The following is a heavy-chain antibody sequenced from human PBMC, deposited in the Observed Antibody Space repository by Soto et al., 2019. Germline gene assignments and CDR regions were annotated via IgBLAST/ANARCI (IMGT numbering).Heavy chain of an antibody. CDR1: GASVNSGNYY. CDR3: ARDRAAAIGYYYYYGMDV. D-gene: IGHD2-2*01. Sequence: PSETLSLTCTVSGASVNSGNYYWSWIRQPPGKGLEWIGYIYYSGSTNYNPSLKSRVTISLDTSKNQFSLNLSSVTAADTAVYFCARDRAAAIGYYYYYGMDVRGQGTTVTVSS. CDR2: IYYSGST. J-gene: IGHJ6*02. V-gene: IGHV4-61*01.